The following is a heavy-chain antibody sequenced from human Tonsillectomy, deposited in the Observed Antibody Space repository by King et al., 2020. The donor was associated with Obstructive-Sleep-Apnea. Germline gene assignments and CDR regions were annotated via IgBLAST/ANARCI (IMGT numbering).Heavy chain of an antibody. CDR1: GFTFSSYG. Sequence: VQLVESGGGVVQPGRSLRLSCAASGFTFSSYGMHWVRQAPGKGLEWGADIWDDGMNKYYADTVKGRFTISRDNSKNTLYLQMNSLRAEDTAVYYCAKDHLLGRFDPWGQGTLVTVSS. CDR3: AKDHLLGRFDP. D-gene: IGHD2/OR15-2a*01. CDR2: IWDDGMNK. J-gene: IGHJ5*02. V-gene: IGHV3-33*06.